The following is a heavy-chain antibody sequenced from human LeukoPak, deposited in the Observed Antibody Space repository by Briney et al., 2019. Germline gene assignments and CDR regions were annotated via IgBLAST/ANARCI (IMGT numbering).Heavy chain of an antibody. J-gene: IGHJ5*02. D-gene: IGHD2-8*01. CDR2: IYSSVST. V-gene: IGHV4-4*09. CDR3: ARHNGDRWFDP. CDR1: GDSINDHY. Sequence: PSETLSLTCTVSGDSINDHYWSWIRQPPGEGLEWIGYIYSSVSTNYNPSLKSRVTISVDTSKNQFSLKLSSVTAADTAVYYCARHNGDRWFDPWGQGTLVTVSS.